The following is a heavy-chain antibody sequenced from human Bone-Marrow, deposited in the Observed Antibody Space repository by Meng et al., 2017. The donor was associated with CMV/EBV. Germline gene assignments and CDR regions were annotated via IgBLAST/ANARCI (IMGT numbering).Heavy chain of an antibody. CDR1: GFTFSSYW. CDR2: INSDGSST. Sequence: GESLKISCAASGFTFSSYWMHWVRQAPGKGLVWVSRINSDGSSTSYADSVKGRFTISRDNAKNSLYLQMNSLRAEDTAVYYCARADGDSLYYYYGMDVWGQGTTVTVSS. V-gene: IGHV3-74*01. D-gene: IGHD4-17*01. CDR3: ARADGDSLYYYYGMDV. J-gene: IGHJ6*02.